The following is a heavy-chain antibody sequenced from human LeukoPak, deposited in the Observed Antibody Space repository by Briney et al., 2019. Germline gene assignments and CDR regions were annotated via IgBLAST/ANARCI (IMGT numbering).Heavy chain of an antibody. J-gene: IGHJ6*03. Sequence: SEALSLTCTVSGGSISSYYWSWIRQPAGKGLEWIGRIYTSGSTNYNPSLKSRVTISVDKSKNQFSLTLSSVTAADTAVYYCARTRYSSEGNYCYYMDVWGKGTTVTVSS. CDR1: GGSISSYY. V-gene: IGHV4-4*07. CDR2: IYTSGST. CDR3: ARTRYSSEGNYCYYMDV. D-gene: IGHD6-25*01.